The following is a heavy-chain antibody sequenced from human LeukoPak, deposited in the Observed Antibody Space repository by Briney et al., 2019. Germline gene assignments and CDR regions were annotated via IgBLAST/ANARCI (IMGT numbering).Heavy chain of an antibody. CDR3: AKLPRSSGWYVDY. Sequence: PGGSLRLSCAASGFTFGSYAMTWVRQAPGKGLEWVSEISGSGGTTYYADSVKGRFTISRDNSKNALYLQMNSLRAEDTAVYYYAKLPRSSGWYVDYWGQGTLVTVSS. CDR2: ISGSGGTT. J-gene: IGHJ4*02. V-gene: IGHV3-23*01. CDR1: GFTFGSYA. D-gene: IGHD6-19*01.